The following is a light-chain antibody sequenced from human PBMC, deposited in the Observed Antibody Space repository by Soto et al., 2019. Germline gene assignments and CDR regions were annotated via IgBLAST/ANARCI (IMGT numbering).Light chain of an antibody. CDR2: GAS. CDR1: QSVRSGD. Sequence: DIVLTQSPATLSLSPGERATLSCRASQSVRSGDLAWYQQKPGQAPRLLIYGASSRATGIPDRFSGSGSGTDFTLTISRLEPEDFAVYYCQQYGSSPGTFGQGTKVEIK. V-gene: IGKV3-20*01. J-gene: IGKJ1*01. CDR3: QQYGSSPGT.